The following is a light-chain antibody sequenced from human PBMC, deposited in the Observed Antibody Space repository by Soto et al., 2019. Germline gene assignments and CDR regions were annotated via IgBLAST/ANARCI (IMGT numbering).Light chain of an antibody. CDR2: GAS. V-gene: IGKV3-20*01. CDR1: QTVSTNF. Sequence: EIVLTQSPGTLSLSPGERATLSCRASQTVSTNFLAWYRQKPGQAPRLLIHGASGRASGIPDRFSGSGSGTDFTLTISRLEAADFAVYYCQLYGNSPRYTFGQGTKLEIK. J-gene: IGKJ2*01. CDR3: QLYGNSPRYT.